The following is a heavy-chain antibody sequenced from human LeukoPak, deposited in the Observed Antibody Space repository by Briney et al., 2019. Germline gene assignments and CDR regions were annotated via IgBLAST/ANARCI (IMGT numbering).Heavy chain of an antibody. J-gene: IGHJ4*02. CDR3: AKDLGFGDLFPAY. Sequence: GGSLRLSCAASGFTFSSSAMSWVRQVPGKGLEWVSGISASGGSTSYADSVRGRFTISRDNSKNTLYVQMNSLRAEDTSVYYCAKDLGFGDLFPAYWGQGTLVTVSS. V-gene: IGHV3-23*01. D-gene: IGHD3-10*01. CDR2: ISASGGST. CDR1: GFTFSSSA.